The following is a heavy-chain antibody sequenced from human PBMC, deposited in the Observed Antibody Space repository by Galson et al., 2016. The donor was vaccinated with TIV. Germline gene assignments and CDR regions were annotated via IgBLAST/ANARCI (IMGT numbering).Heavy chain of an antibody. CDR3: AVWSNIYFFAL. CDR2: IDPTSGGT. V-gene: IGHV1-46*01. J-gene: IGHJ4*02. D-gene: IGHD2-2*02. CDR1: GYTFVTYY. Sequence: SVKVSCKASGYTFVTYYMHWVRQAPGQGLEWVGVIDPTSGGTTYAQRFQGRVTMTRDTSTSTVYMDLSNLRSYDTAVFYCAVWSNIYFFALWGQGTLITVST.